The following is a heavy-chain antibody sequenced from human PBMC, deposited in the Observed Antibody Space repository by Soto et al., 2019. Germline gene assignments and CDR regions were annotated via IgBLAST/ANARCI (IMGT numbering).Heavy chain of an antibody. CDR1: GFTFSDYY. CDR3: ARAGGIAARPSWLDP. J-gene: IGHJ5*02. D-gene: IGHD6-6*01. V-gene: IGHV3-11*06. CDR2: ISSSSSYT. Sequence: PGGSLRLSCAASGFTFSDYYMSWIRQAPGKGLEWVSYISSSSSYTNYADSVKGRFTISRDNAKNSLYLQMNSLRAEDTAVYYCARAGGIAARPSWLDPWGQGTRVTVSS.